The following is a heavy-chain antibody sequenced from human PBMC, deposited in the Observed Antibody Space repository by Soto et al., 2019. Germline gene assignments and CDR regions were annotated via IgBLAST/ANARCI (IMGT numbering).Heavy chain of an antibody. V-gene: IGHV3-53*01. J-gene: IGHJ4*02. CDR2: IYAGGNT. Sequence: GGSLRLSCAASGFSVTSNYLTWVRPAPGKGLECVSVIYAGGNTYYPDSVKGRFTISSDNSKNTLFLQMNNLRAEDTAVYYCARVTTFYDILTSSYALNYFDYWGQGTRVTVPQ. D-gene: IGHD3-9*01. CDR1: GFSVTSNY. CDR3: ARVTTFYDILTSSYALNYFDY.